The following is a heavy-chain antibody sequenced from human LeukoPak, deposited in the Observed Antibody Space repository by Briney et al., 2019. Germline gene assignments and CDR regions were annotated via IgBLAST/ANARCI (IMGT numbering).Heavy chain of an antibody. J-gene: IGHJ4*02. CDR3: ARVGSTPAKFDH. CDR1: GVSFGRYS. CDR2: INFSGYT. V-gene: IGHV4-34*01. Sequence: PSETLSLTCAVSGVSFGRYSWTWIRPSPGKGLECIGEINFSGYTKYNPSLKSRVTMSVDTSKNQFSLKLASVTAADTAIYFCARVGSTPAKFDHWGQGTLVTVSS. D-gene: IGHD2-2*01.